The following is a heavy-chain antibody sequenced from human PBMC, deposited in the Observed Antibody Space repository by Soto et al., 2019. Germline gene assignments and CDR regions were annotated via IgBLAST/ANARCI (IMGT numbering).Heavy chain of an antibody. Sequence: ASVKVSCKASGYTFTSYGISWVRQAPGQGLEWMGWISAYNGNTNYAQKLQGRVTMTTDTSTSTAYMELRSLRSDDTAVYYCARPIIAAAGDYYYYGMDVWGQGTTVTVSS. CDR2: ISAYNGNT. CDR3: ARPIIAAAGDYYYYGMDV. J-gene: IGHJ6*02. V-gene: IGHV1-18*01. CDR1: GYTFTSYG. D-gene: IGHD6-13*01.